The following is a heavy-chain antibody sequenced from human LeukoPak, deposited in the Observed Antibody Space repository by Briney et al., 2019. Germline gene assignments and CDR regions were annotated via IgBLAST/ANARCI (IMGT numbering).Heavy chain of an antibody. V-gene: IGHV3-30*03. Sequence: PGRSLRLSCAASGFTFSSYGMHWVRQAPGKGLEWVAVISYDGSNKYCADSVKGRFTISRDNSKNTLYLQMNSLRAEDTAVYYCAREVEQLVYYYYMDVWGKGTTVTVSS. CDR1: GFTFSSYG. CDR3: AREVEQLVYYYYMDV. D-gene: IGHD6-6*01. CDR2: ISYDGSNK. J-gene: IGHJ6*03.